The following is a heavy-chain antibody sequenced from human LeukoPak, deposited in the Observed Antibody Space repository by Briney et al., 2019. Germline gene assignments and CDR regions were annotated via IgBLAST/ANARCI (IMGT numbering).Heavy chain of an antibody. Sequence: GGSLRLSCSASGFTFESYAMHWVRQAPRKGLQFVSAISSIGGSTYHADSVKGRFTISRDNSKNTLYLQMSSLRAEDTAVYYCVKSARGVDYWGQGTLVTVSS. CDR2: ISSIGGST. CDR3: VKSARGVDY. D-gene: IGHD3-16*01. CDR1: GFTFESYA. V-gene: IGHV3-64D*06. J-gene: IGHJ4*02.